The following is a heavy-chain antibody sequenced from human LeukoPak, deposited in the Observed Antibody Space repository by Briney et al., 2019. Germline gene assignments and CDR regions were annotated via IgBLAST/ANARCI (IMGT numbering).Heavy chain of an antibody. Sequence: PSETLSLTCTVSGGSISSYGYYWGWIRQPPGKGLEWIGSFYYTGSTFYNPSLKSRVTISVDTSENQFSLKLSSVTAADTAVYYCARRSGTYHAFDIWGQGTMVTVSS. CDR2: FYYTGST. D-gene: IGHD1-26*01. V-gene: IGHV4-39*01. CDR1: GGSISSYGYY. CDR3: ARRSGTYHAFDI. J-gene: IGHJ3*02.